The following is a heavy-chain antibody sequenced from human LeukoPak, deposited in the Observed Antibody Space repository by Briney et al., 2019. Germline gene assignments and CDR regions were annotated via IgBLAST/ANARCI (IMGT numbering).Heavy chain of an antibody. J-gene: IGHJ3*01. V-gene: IGHV4-34*01. CDR3: ARDVHIYGNAFGV. Sequence: SETLSLTCAVYGGSFSGYYWSWIRQPPGKGLEWIGGINHSGSTNYNPSLKSRVTISVDTSTNQFSLKLISVTASDTAMYYCARDVHIYGNAFGVWGQGTMVTVSS. CDR2: INHSGST. D-gene: IGHD1-1*01. CDR1: GGSFSGYY.